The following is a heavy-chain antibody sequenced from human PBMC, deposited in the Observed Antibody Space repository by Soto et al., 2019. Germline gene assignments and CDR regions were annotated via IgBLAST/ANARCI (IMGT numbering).Heavy chain of an antibody. CDR2: INAGNGNT. CDR3: ARPGGCSYCYDY. D-gene: IGHD5-18*01. J-gene: IGHJ4*02. CDR1: GYTFVTYA. Sequence: QVQLVQSGAEEKKPGASVKVSCKASGYTFVTYAMHWVRQAPGQRLEWMGWINAGNGNTKYSQKFQGRFTITRDTSASTAYMELSSLRSEDTAVYYCARPGGCSYCYDYCGQGTLVTVSS. V-gene: IGHV1-3*05.